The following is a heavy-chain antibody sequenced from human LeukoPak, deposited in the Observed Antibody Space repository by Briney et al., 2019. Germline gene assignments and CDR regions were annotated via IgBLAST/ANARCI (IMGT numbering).Heavy chain of an antibody. V-gene: IGHV3-23*01. CDR3: AKVRCGGDCYSFLECDY. J-gene: IGHJ4*02. D-gene: IGHD2-21*02. CDR1: GFTFSSYA. CDR2: ISGSGGST. Sequence: PGASLRLSCAASGFTFSSYAMSWVRQAPGKGLEWVSAISGSGGSTYYADSVKGRFTISRDNSKNTLYLQMNSLRAEDTAVYYCAKVRCGGDCYSFLECDYWGQGTLVTVSS.